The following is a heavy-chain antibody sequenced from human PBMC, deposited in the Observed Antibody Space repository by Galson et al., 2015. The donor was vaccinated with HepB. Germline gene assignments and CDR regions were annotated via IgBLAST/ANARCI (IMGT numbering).Heavy chain of an antibody. Sequence: SLRLSCAASGFTVSSNYMSWVRQAPGKGLEWVSVIYSGGSAYYADSVKGRFTISRDNSRNTLYLEMNSLRAEGTAVYYCASMTTGSYWGQGTLVTVSS. J-gene: IGHJ4*02. CDR3: ASMTTGSY. CDR2: IYSGGSA. CDR1: GFTVSSNY. V-gene: IGHV3-66*02. D-gene: IGHD4-11*01.